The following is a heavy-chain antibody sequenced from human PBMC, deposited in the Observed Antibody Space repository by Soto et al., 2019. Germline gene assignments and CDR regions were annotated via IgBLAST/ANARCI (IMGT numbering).Heavy chain of an antibody. Sequence: QVQLVQSGAEVKKPGSSVKVSCKASGDTFSRHTISWVRQAPGQGLEWMGRNIPILGIANYAQKCQGRVTITADKSTSTAYMDLSSLRSEDTAVYYCARVAEMGTVTKGYYYYMDVWGKGTTVTVSS. CDR2: NIPILGIA. D-gene: IGHD4-17*01. CDR1: GDTFSRHT. V-gene: IGHV1-69*02. J-gene: IGHJ6*03. CDR3: ARVAEMGTVTKGYYYYMDV.